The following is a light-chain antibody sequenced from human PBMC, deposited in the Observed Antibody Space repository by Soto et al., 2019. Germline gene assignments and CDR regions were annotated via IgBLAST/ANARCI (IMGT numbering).Light chain of an antibody. CDR2: TAS. V-gene: IGKV1-5*01. CDR3: QEYNNYWT. Sequence: DIQMTQSPSTLSASVGDTVTITCRASQTISRWLAWYQQKPGKAPRLIIYTASTLESGVPSRFSASGSGTEFPLTISSLHPDDFATYYCQEYNNYWTFGQGTKVDIK. J-gene: IGKJ1*01. CDR1: QTISRW.